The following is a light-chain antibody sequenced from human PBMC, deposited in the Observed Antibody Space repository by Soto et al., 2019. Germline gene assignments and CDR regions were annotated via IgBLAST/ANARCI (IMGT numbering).Light chain of an antibody. CDR1: QSVRSSY. V-gene: IGKV3-20*01. CDR3: QQYATSPALT. Sequence: ESVLTQSPGTLSLSPGERATLSCRASQSVRSSYLAWYQQKPGQAPRLLIYGASSRVTGIPDRFSGSGSGTDFTLTISRLEPEDFAVYYCQQYATSPALTFGGGTKVEIK. J-gene: IGKJ4*01. CDR2: GAS.